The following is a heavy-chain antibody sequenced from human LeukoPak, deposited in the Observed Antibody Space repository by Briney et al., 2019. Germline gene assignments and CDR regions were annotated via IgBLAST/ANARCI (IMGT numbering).Heavy chain of an antibody. Sequence: ASVKVSCKASGYTFTGFYMHWVRQAPGQGLERMGWINPNSGGTNYAQKFQGRVTMTRDTSISTAYMELSRLRSDDTAVYYCASFTFGVVIKDYWGQGTLVTVSS. CDR1: GYTFTGFY. CDR2: INPNSGGT. CDR3: ASFTFGVVIKDY. J-gene: IGHJ4*02. D-gene: IGHD3-3*01. V-gene: IGHV1-2*02.